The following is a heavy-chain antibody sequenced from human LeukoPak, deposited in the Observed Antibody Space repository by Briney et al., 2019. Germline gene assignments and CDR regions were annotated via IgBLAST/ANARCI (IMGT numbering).Heavy chain of an antibody. V-gene: IGHV3-23*01. CDR3: AKDIVAVVAATRWFDP. CDR1: GFTFSSYV. J-gene: IGHJ5*02. CDR2: ISGSGGST. D-gene: IGHD2-15*01. Sequence: GGSLRLSCAASGFTFSSYVMTWVRQAPGKGLEWVSAISGSGGSTYYADSVKGRFTISRDNSKNTLYLQMNSLRAEDTAIYYCAKDIVAVVAATRWFDPWGQGTLVTVSS.